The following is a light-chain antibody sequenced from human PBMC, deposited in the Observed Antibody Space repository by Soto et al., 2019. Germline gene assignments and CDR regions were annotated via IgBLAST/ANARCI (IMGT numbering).Light chain of an antibody. CDR1: SSDVGYYNY. V-gene: IGLV2-14*01. CDR2: DVN. CDR3: SSYTSSSTYV. Sequence: QSALTKPSSGSGSPGQSIAISCTGTSSDVGYYNYVSWYQQHPGKAPNVMIYDVNNRPSGVPDRFSGSKSGNTASLTISGLQAEDEADYYCSSYTSSSTYVFGTGTKVTVL. J-gene: IGLJ1*01.